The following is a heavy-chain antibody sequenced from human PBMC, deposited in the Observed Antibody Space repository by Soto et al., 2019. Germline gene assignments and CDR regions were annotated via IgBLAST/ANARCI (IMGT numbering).Heavy chain of an antibody. Sequence: PSETLSLTCTVSGGSISSNYWTWIRQPPGKGLEWIWYVYNSGSTNYNPSLKSRVNTSKDTSKSQFSLQVNSMTAADTAVYYCARYRREAVAGYTLDNWGQGILVTVSS. J-gene: IGHJ4*02. CDR2: VYNSGST. CDR1: GGSISSNY. V-gene: IGHV4-59*12. CDR3: ARYRREAVAGYTLDN. D-gene: IGHD6-13*01.